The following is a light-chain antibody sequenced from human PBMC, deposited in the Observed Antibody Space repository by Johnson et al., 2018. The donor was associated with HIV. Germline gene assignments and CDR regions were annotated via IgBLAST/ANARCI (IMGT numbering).Light chain of an antibody. J-gene: IGLJ1*01. CDR2: ENN. Sequence: QSVLTQPPSVSAAPGQKVSISCSGSSSNIGNNYVSWYRQLPGTAPKVLIYENNKRPSGIPDRFSGSKSATSATLGITGLQTGDEAEYYCGTWDSSLSVLYVFGTGTKVTVL. CDR1: SSNIGNNY. V-gene: IGLV1-51*02. CDR3: GTWDSSLSVLYV.